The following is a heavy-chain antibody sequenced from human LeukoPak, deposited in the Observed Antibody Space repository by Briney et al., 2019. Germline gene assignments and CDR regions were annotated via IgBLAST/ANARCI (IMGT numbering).Heavy chain of an antibody. CDR3: AIAYDFWSDFLWDY. Sequence: GASVKVSCKASGYTFSGYYLHWLRQAPGQGLEWMGRINPNSGGTNYAQKLQGRVTMTRDTSISTAYMELSRLRSDDTAMYYCAIAYDFWSDFLWDYWGQGTLVTVSS. CDR2: INPNSGGT. J-gene: IGHJ4*02. D-gene: IGHD3-3*01. CDR1: GYTFSGYY. V-gene: IGHV1-2*06.